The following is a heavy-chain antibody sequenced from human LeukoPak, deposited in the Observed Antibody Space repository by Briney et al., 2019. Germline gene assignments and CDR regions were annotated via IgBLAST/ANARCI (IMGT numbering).Heavy chain of an antibody. Sequence: SQTLSLTCTVSGVSISSGGYYWSWIRQHPGKGLEWIGYICYSGSTYYNPSLKSRVTISVDTSKNQFSLKLSSVTAADAAVYYCARTYYYESSGYLVPEYFDYWGQGTLVTVSS. D-gene: IGHD3-22*01. V-gene: IGHV4-31*03. J-gene: IGHJ4*02. CDR3: ARTYYYESSGYLVPEYFDY. CDR1: GVSISSGGYY. CDR2: ICYSGST.